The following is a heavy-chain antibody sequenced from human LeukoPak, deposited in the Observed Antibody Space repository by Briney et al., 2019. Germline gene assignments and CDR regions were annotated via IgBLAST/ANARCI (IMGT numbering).Heavy chain of an antibody. CDR2: INTNTGNP. V-gene: IGHV7-4-1*02. CDR3: AKDRSSEDLIRITKYSSSWYGAYFQH. Sequence: GASVKVSCKASGYTFTSYAMNWVRQAPGQGLEWMGWINTNTGNPTYAQGFTGRFVFSLDTSVSTAYLQISSLKAEDTAVYYCAKDRSSEDLIRITKYSSSWYGAYFQHWGQGTLVTVSS. D-gene: IGHD6-13*01. J-gene: IGHJ1*01. CDR1: GYTFTSYA.